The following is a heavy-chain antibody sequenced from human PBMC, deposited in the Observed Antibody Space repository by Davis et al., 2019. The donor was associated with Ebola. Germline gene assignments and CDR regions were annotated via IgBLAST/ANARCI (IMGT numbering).Heavy chain of an antibody. CDR2: IQSDGTEN. D-gene: IGHD2-2*01. Sequence: GESLKISCAASGFAFSSYWMGWVRQAPGKGLEWVAIIQSDGTENYHADSVRGRHTISRDNAESSLHLEKNSLRVEDTAVYHCTRWGYAYGMDVWGQGITVTVSS. V-gene: IGHV3-7*01. J-gene: IGHJ6*02. CDR3: TRWGYAYGMDV. CDR1: GFAFSSYW.